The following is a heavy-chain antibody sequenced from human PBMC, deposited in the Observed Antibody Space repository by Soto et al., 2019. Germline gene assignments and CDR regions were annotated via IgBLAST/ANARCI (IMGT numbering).Heavy chain of an antibody. CDR2: IKQDGSEK. CDR3: ARSSHYGSGSYYAFDI. J-gene: IGHJ3*02. D-gene: IGHD3-10*01. CDR1: GFTFSSYW. Sequence: GGSLRLSCAASGFTFSSYWMSWVRQAPGKGLEWVANIKQDGSEKYYVDSVKGPFTISRDNAKNSLYLQMNSLRAEDTAVYYCARSSHYGSGSYYAFDIWGQGTMVTVSS. V-gene: IGHV3-7*01.